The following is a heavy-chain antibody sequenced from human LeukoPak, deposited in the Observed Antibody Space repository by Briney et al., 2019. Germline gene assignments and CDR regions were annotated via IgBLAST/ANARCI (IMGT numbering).Heavy chain of an antibody. J-gene: IGHJ4*02. CDR3: ARCTVVFDY. CDR2: INHSGST. V-gene: IGHV4-34*01. Sequence: SETLSLTCAVYGGSFSGYYWSWIRQPPGKGLEWIGEINHSGSTNHNPSLKSRVTISVDTSKNQFSLKLSSVTAADTVVYYCARCTVVFDYWGQGTLVTVSS. CDR1: GGSFSGYY. D-gene: IGHD4-23*01.